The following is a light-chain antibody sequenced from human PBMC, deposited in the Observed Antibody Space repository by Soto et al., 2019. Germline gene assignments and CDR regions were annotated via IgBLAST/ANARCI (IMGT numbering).Light chain of an antibody. CDR2: DAS. Sequence: EIVLTQSPATLSLSPGERATLSCGASQSVSSSYLAWYLQKPGLAPRLLIYDASSRATGIPDRFSGSGSPTDFTLAISRLEPEDFSVYYCQQYRSSPLTFGGGTKVEIK. CDR1: QSVSSSY. CDR3: QQYRSSPLT. V-gene: IGKV3D-20*01. J-gene: IGKJ4*01.